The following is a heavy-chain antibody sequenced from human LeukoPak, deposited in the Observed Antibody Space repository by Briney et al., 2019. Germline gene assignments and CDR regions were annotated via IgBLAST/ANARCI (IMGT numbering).Heavy chain of an antibody. Sequence: KPSETLSLTCAVYGGSFSGYYWSWIRQPPGKGLEWIGEINHSGSTNYNPSLKSRVTISVDTSKNQFSLKLSSVTAADTAVYYCARGTPYGGNSGDYYYGMDVWGQGTTVTVSS. CDR2: INHSGST. J-gene: IGHJ6*02. V-gene: IGHV4-34*01. CDR1: GGSFSGYY. CDR3: ARGTPYGGNSGDYYYGMDV. D-gene: IGHD4-23*01.